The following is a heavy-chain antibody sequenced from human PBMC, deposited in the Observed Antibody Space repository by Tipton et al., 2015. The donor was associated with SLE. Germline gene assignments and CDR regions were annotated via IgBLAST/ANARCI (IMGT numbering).Heavy chain of an antibody. CDR2: INHSGST. Sequence: TLSLTCAVYGGSFSGYYWSWIRQPPGKGLEWIGEINHSGSTNYSPSLKSRVTISVDTSKNQFSLKLSSVTAADTAVYYCARRYASAYFDYWGQGTLVTVSS. CDR3: ARRYASAYFDY. CDR1: GGSFSGYY. J-gene: IGHJ4*02. D-gene: IGHD2-2*01. V-gene: IGHV4-34*01.